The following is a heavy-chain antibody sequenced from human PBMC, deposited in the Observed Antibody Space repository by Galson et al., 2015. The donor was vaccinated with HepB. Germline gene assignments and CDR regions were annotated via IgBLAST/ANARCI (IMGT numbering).Heavy chain of an antibody. V-gene: IGHV1-24*01. J-gene: IGHJ4*02. CDR1: GYTLTELP. Sequence: SVKVSCKVSGYTLTELPIHWVRQAPGKGLEWMGGFEPGDYETIYAEKFQGRFTMTEDTSTDTAYMELSSLRSEDTAMYHCVTGRTRGILYYFDYWGQGTLVTVSS. CDR2: FEPGDYET. CDR3: VTGRTRGILYYFDY. D-gene: IGHD2-15*01.